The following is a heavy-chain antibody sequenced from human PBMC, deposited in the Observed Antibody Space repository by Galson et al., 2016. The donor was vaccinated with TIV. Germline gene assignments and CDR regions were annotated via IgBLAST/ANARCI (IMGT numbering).Heavy chain of an antibody. CDR1: GFAFNNYW. Sequence: SLRLSCAASGFAFNNYWIHWVRQAPGKGLQWVARINGDGSSTDYAGSVEGRFTISRDNAKSAVYLQLNSLRADDTALYFCARALDYYRSSAYSYRGDFCYYAMDVWGQGTTVTVSS. CDR2: INGDGSST. V-gene: IGHV3-74*01. CDR3: ARALDYYRSSAYSYRGDFCYYAMDV. J-gene: IGHJ6*02. D-gene: IGHD3-22*01.